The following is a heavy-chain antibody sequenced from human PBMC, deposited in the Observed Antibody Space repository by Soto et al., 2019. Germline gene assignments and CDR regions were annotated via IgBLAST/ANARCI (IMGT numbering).Heavy chain of an antibody. V-gene: IGHV3-21*03. D-gene: IGHD3-22*01. CDR1: GFTFSTYS. Sequence: EVQLVESGGGLVKPGGSLRLSCAASGFTFSTYSMNWVRQAPGKGLEWVSSISSSGSYIYYADSVKGRFTISRDNAKNSLYLQMNSLRAEDTAVYYCARYDSSGYYWPYYYHRMDLWGQGTTVTVSS. CDR2: ISSSGSYI. CDR3: ARYDSSGYYWPYYYHRMDL. J-gene: IGHJ6*02.